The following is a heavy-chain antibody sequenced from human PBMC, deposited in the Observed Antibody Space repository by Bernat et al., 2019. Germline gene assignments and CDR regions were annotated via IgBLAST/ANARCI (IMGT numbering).Heavy chain of an antibody. CDR3: LEEGFQFWA. V-gene: IGHV3-15*01. J-gene: IGHJ5*01. CDR1: GFIFRNAW. D-gene: IGHD3-16*01. CDR2: IRSRPNGGTT. Sequence: EVHLVESGGGLVKPGESLRVSCAASGFIFRNAWMSWVRQARGKGLEWVGRIRSRPNGGTTDYSAPVKSKFTDSRDDTTNTMYLQKDNLENEGTAMYYCLEEGFQFWAWGQGTLVTVS.